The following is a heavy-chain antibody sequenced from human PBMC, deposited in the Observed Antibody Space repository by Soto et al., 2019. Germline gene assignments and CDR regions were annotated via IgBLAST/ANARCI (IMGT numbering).Heavy chain of an antibody. Sequence: QVQLVESGGGVVQPGRSLRLSCAASGFTFSRYGMHWVRQAPGKGLEWVAVLSYDGSNKFYADSVKGRFTISRDNSKNTLYLQMDSLRAEDTSLYYCAKGASSGYGVSWYFDLWGRGTLVTVSS. V-gene: IGHV3-30*18. CDR2: LSYDGSNK. CDR1: GFTFSRYG. J-gene: IGHJ2*01. CDR3: AKGASSGYGVSWYFDL. D-gene: IGHD5-12*01.